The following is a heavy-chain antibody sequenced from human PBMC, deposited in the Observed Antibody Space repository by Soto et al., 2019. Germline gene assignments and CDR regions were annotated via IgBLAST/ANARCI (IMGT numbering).Heavy chain of an antibody. CDR1: GWSFSGYY. Sequence: SETLSLTCAVYGWSFSGYYWSWIRQPPGKGLEWIGEINHSGSTNYNPSLKSRVTISVDTSKNQFSLKLSSVTAADTAVYYCARGGGIAAAGLYYFDYWGQGTLVTVSS. CDR2: INHSGST. D-gene: IGHD6-13*01. V-gene: IGHV4-34*01. CDR3: ARGGGIAAAGLYYFDY. J-gene: IGHJ4*02.